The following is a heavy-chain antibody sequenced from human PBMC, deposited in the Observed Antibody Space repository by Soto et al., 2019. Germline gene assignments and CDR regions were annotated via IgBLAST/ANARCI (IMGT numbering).Heavy chain of an antibody. CDR2: INTDGSEK. V-gene: IGHV3-7*03. CDR3: AKDVWGPDY. J-gene: IGHJ4*02. CDR1: GFTFSHYW. D-gene: IGHD3-16*01. Sequence: GSLILSCEASGFTFSHYWMTWVRQAPGQGLECVANINTDGSEKNYVDSVKGRFTISRDNAKNSLYLQMNNLRADDTAIYYCAKDVWGPDYWGQGTLVTVSS.